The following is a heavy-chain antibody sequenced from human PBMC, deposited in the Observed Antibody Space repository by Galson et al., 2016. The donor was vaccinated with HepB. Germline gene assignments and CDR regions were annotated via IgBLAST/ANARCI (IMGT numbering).Heavy chain of an antibody. V-gene: IGHV3-23*01. J-gene: IGHJ4*02. CDR3: AQDSRSWSVVLTATPTSF. D-gene: IGHD2-21*02. Sequence: SLRLSCAASGFTFSTYAMSWVRQAPGKGLEWVSVISGSGGSTYYADSVKGRFTISRDNYKNTLYLQMNSLRADDTAVYYCAQDSRSWSVVLTATPTSFGGQGTLVTVSS. CDR1: GFTFSTYA. CDR2: ISGSGGST.